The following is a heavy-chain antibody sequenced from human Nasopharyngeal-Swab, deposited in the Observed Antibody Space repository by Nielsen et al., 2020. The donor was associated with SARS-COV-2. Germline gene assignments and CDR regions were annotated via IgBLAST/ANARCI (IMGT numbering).Heavy chain of an antibody. Sequence: SETLSLTCAVHVGSFSGYYWSWVRQPPGKGPEWIGEVDHTGRTNNNPSLQSRVTMSVDTSKNQFSLTLSSVTAADTAVYYCARGGYQLLLRNYYYGMDVWSQGTTVTVSS. CDR3: ARGGYQLLLRNYYYGMDV. J-gene: IGHJ6*02. D-gene: IGHD2-15*01. CDR1: VGSFSGYY. CDR2: VDHTGRT. V-gene: IGHV4-34*01.